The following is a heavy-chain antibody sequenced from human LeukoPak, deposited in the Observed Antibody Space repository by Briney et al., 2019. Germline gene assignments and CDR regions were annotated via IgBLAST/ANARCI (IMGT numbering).Heavy chain of an antibody. D-gene: IGHD5-18*01. V-gene: IGHV1-2*06. CDR2: IDPNSGVT. Sequence: ASVKVSCKASGYTFTGYYMHWVRQAPGQGLEWMGRIDPNSGVTNLAQKFQGRVTMTRHTSVSTAYMELSGLGSDDTAVYYCATNPNSYGPDYWGQGTLVTVSS. CDR1: GYTFTGYY. CDR3: ATNPNSYGPDY. J-gene: IGHJ4*02.